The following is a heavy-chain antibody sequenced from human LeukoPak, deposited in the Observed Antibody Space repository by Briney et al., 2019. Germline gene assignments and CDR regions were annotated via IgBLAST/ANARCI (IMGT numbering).Heavy chain of an antibody. J-gene: IGHJ1*01. CDR3: AKSPHYDFWSGYFQH. D-gene: IGHD3-3*01. Sequence: GGSLRLSCAASGFTFSQYWMSWVRQAPGKGLEWVANIKHDGSEKQDGSEKNYVDSVKGRFTISRDNAKNSLYLQMNSLRAEDTAVYYCAKSPHYDFWSGYFQHWGQGTLVTVSS. CDR2: IKHDGSEKQDGSEK. CDR1: GFTFSQYW. V-gene: IGHV3-7*01.